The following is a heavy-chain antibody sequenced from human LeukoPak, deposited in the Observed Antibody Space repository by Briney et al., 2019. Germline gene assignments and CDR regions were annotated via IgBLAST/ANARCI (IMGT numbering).Heavy chain of an antibody. Sequence: GGSLRLSCAASGFTFSSYAMSWVRQAPGKGLEWVSAISGSGGSTYYADSVKGRFTISRDNSKNTLYLQMNSLRAEDTAVYYCARGVRGGVVPNYWGQGTLVTVSS. V-gene: IGHV3-23*01. CDR2: ISGSGGST. D-gene: IGHD3-3*01. CDR3: ARGVRGGVVPNY. J-gene: IGHJ4*02. CDR1: GFTFSSYA.